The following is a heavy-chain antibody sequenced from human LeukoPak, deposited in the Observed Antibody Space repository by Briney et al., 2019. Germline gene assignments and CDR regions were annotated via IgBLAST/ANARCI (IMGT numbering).Heavy chain of an antibody. CDR2: LSRSSSYI. CDR1: GFTFSSYN. V-gene: IGHV3-21*01. D-gene: IGHD3-10*01. Sequence: GGSLRLSCAASGFTFSSYNMNGVRQAPAKGLEGVSSLSRSSSYIYYAGSAQGRFTISTDNAQNSLYLQLNSLRAEDTAVYYCARNRDLGDSYGSGSYDYWGQGTLVTVSS. J-gene: IGHJ4*02. CDR3: ARNRDLGDSYGSGSYDY.